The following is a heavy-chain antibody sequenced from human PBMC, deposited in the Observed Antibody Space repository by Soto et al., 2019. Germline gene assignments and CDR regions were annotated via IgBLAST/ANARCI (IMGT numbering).Heavy chain of an antibody. V-gene: IGHV3-23*01. CDR2: ASGSGGST. CDR1: GFTFSSYA. Sequence: GGSLRLSCAASGFTFSSYAMSWVRQAPGKGLEWVSAASGSGGSTYYADSVKGRFTISRDNSKNTLYLQMNSLRAEDTAVYYCAMHKAYYYDSRRLRGSDNTPFDYWGQGTLVTVSS. D-gene: IGHD3-22*01. CDR3: AMHKAYYYDSRRLRGSDNTPFDY. J-gene: IGHJ4*02.